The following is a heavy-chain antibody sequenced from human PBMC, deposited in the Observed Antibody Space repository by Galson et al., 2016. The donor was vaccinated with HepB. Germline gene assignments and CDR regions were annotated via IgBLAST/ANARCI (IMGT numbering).Heavy chain of an antibody. V-gene: IGHV3-21*01. D-gene: IGHD6-19*01. J-gene: IGHJ4*02. CDR1: GFTFTSYT. CDR2: ISSGGSNI. Sequence: SLRLSCAASGFTFTSYTMNWVRQAPGKGLEWVSSISSGGSNIYYADSLKGRFTISRDNTKNSLYLQMNSLRVEDTAVYYCAREGTYSSAYDYWGQGTLLTVSS. CDR3: AREGTYSSAYDY.